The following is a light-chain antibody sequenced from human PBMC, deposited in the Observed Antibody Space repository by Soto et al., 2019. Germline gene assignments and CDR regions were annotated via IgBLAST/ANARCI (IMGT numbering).Light chain of an antibody. V-gene: IGLV3-21*02. Sequence: SSELTQPPSVSVAPGQTATIACKGASIRSKNVHWYQHKPGQAPVLVVYGDDDRPSGIPERFSGTRSGNTATLTINRVEAGDEADYYIQVWDIRSDHVVFGGGTKLTVL. CDR2: GDD. CDR1: SIRSKN. J-gene: IGLJ2*01. CDR3: QVWDIRSDHVV.